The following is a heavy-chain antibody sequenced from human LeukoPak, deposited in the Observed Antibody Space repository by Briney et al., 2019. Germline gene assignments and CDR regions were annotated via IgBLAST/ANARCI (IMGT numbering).Heavy chain of an antibody. D-gene: IGHD3-22*01. CDR3: AFPQTGGGYYDSSGYSDY. Sequence: PGGSLRLSCAASGFTFSSYAMSWVRQAPGKGLEWVSAISGSGGSTYYADSVKGRFTISRDNSKNTLYLQMNSLRAEDTAVYYCAFPQTGGGYYDSSGYSDYWGQGPLVTVSS. CDR2: ISGSGGST. V-gene: IGHV3-23*01. J-gene: IGHJ4*02. CDR1: GFTFSSYA.